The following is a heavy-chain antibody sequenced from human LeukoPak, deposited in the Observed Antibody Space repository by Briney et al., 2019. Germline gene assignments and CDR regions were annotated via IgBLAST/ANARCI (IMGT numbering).Heavy chain of an antibody. V-gene: IGHV3-74*01. CDR2: INSDGSST. CDR3: ARAQRNYYDSECDRFDV. J-gene: IGHJ3*01. CDR1: GFTFSTYW. Sequence: GGSLRLSCAASGFTFSTYWIHWVRQAPGKGLVWVSRINSDGSSTSYADSVKGRFTISRDNAKNTLYLQMNSLRAEDTAMYYCARAQRNYYDSECDRFDVWGQGTMDAVSS. D-gene: IGHD3-22*01.